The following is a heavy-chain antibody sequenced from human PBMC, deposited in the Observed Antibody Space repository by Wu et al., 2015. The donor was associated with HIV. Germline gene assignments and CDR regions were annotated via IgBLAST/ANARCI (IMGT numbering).Heavy chain of an antibody. CDR3: ARVFVVVPAGFSGEITAFDI. V-gene: IGHV1-2*02. Sequence: QVQLVQSGAEVKKPGASVKVSCKASGYTFTSYGISWVRQAPGQGLEWMGWINPASGVTRYAEKFQGRVTMTSDTSINTVYMELSSLRSDDTAVYYCARVFVVVPAGFSGEITAFDIWGQGTMVAVSS. CDR2: INPASGVT. J-gene: IGHJ3*02. D-gene: IGHD2-2*01. CDR1: GYTFTSYG.